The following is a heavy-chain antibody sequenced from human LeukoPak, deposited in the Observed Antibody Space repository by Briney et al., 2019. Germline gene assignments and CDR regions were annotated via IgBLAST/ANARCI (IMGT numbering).Heavy chain of an antibody. Sequence: ASVKVSCKASGYTFSSHGISWVRQAPGQGLEWTSWISAYNGNTNYAQKLQGRVTMTTDTSTSTAYMELRSLRSDDTAVYYCARSTTKAFDIWGQGTMVTVSS. J-gene: IGHJ3*02. CDR3: ARSTTKAFDI. V-gene: IGHV1-18*01. D-gene: IGHD4-17*01. CDR2: ISAYNGNT. CDR1: GYTFSSHG.